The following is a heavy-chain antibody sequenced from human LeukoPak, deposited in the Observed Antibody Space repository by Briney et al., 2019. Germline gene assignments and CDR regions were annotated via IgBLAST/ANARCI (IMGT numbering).Heavy chain of an antibody. CDR2: IKQDGSEK. Sequence: GGSLRLSCAASGFTFSTYWMSWVRQAPGKGLEWVGNIKQDGSEKYYVDSAKGRFTISRDNAKNSLYLQLNSLRAEDTAVYYCARDCSSTTCYWTLDYWGQGTLVTASS. J-gene: IGHJ4*02. CDR1: GFTFSTYW. D-gene: IGHD2-2*01. V-gene: IGHV3-7*01. CDR3: ARDCSSTTCYWTLDY.